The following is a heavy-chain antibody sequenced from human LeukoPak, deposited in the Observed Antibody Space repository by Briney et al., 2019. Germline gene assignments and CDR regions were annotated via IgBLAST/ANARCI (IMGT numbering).Heavy chain of an antibody. CDR2: MNGEGTTI. V-gene: IGHV3-74*01. CDR1: GLTFRTTW. Sequence: GGSLRLSCATSGLTFRTTWMHWVRQAPGKGLMWVSRMNGEGTTIDYADSVKGRFTVSRDYAKDTLFLQMNNLRTEDTALYFCATARNFRFEYWGQGSLVIVSA. J-gene: IGHJ4*02. CDR3: ATARNFRFEY. D-gene: IGHD1-7*01.